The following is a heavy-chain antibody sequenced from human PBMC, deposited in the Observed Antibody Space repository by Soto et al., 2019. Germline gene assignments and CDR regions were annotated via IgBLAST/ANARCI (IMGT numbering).Heavy chain of an antibody. D-gene: IGHD3-9*01. CDR1: GYSFTSYW. CDR2: IYPGDSDT. Sequence: GESLNISCKGSGYSFTSYWIGWVRQMPGKGLEWMGIIYPGDSDTRYSPSFQGQVTISADKSISTAYLQWSSLKASDTAIYYCATPYDILTGYFNDAFDIWGQGTMVTVS. V-gene: IGHV5-51*01. J-gene: IGHJ3*02. CDR3: ATPYDILTGYFNDAFDI.